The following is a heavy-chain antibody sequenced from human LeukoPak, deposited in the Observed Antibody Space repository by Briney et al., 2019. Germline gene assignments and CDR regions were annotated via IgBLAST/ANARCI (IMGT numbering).Heavy chain of an antibody. D-gene: IGHD2-2*03. CDR2: ISYDGSNK. V-gene: IGHV3-30*18. CDR1: GFTFSSYG. Sequence: PGRSLRLSCAASGFTFSSYGMHRVRQAPGKGLESVAIISYDGSNKYYADSVQGRFTISRDNSKNTLDLQMNSLRAEDTAVYYFAKDGYCSSTSCYPNHFDLWGQGTLVTVSS. J-gene: IGHJ4*02. CDR3: AKDGYCSSTSCYPNHFDL.